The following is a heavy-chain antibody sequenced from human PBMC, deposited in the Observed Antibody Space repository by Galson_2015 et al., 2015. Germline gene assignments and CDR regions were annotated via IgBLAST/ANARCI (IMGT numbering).Heavy chain of an antibody. CDR2: IYPGDSDT. CDR1: GYSFTSYW. Sequence: QSGAEVKKPGESLTISCTGSGYSFTSYWIGWVRQMPGKGLEWMGIIYPGDSDTRYSPSFQGQVTISADKSISTAYLQWSSLKASDTAMYYCARQVKGPTYYYYGMDVWGQGTTVTVSS. D-gene: IGHD2-21*01. CDR3: ARQVKGPTYYYYGMDV. V-gene: IGHV5-51*01. J-gene: IGHJ6*02.